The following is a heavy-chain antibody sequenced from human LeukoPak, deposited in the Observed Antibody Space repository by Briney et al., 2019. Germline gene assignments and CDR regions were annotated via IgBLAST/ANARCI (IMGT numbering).Heavy chain of an antibody. CDR2: IYYSGST. V-gene: IGHV4-31*03. CDR1: GGSISSGGYY. CDR3: ARGREVVPAAIDY. J-gene: IGHJ4*02. Sequence: SQTLSLTCTVSGGSISSGGYYWSWIRQHPGKGLEWIGYIYYSGSTYYNPSLKSRVTISVDTSKNQFSLKVSSVTAADTAVYYCARGREVVPAAIDYWGQGTLVTVSS. D-gene: IGHD2-2*01.